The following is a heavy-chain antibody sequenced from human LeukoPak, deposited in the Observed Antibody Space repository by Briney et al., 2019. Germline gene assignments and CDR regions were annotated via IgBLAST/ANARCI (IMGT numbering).Heavy chain of an antibody. D-gene: IGHD3-10*01. CDR2: LNPNSGYA. Sequence: ASVKVSCKASGYSLISYDINWVRQAPGQGLEWMGWLNPNSGYAGYAQKFQGRLTFTRDNSIHTVYMELRSLTSEDTAVYFCARGEYYGSGSWAYWGQGTLVTVSS. CDR1: GYSLISYD. V-gene: IGHV1-8*03. CDR3: ARGEYYGSGSWAY. J-gene: IGHJ4*02.